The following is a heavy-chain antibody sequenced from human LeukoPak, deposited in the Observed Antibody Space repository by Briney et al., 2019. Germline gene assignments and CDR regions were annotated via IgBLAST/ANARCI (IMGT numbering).Heavy chain of an antibody. D-gene: IGHD3-10*01. CDR1: GFTFSSYS. Sequence: PGGSLRLSCAASGFTFSSYSMNWVRQAPGKGLEWVSYISSSSSTIYYADSAKGRFTISRDNAKNSLYLQMNSLRAEDTAVYYCARGSGRNAFDIWGQGTMVTVSS. CDR3: ARGSGRNAFDI. J-gene: IGHJ3*02. V-gene: IGHV3-48*04. CDR2: ISSSSSTI.